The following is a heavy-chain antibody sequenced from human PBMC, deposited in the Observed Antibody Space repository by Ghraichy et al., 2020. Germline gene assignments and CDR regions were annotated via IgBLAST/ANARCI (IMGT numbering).Heavy chain of an antibody. J-gene: IGHJ6*03. V-gene: IGHV4-4*07. CDR1: GGSISSYY. Sequence: SETLSLTCTVSGGSISSYYWSWIRQPAGKGLEWIGRIYTSGSTNYNPSLKSRVTMSVDTSKNQFSLKLSSVTAADTAVYYCARDRVGYRTTVSNYYYYMDVWGKGTTVTVSS. CDR3: ARDRVGYRTTVSNYYYYMDV. D-gene: IGHD4-17*01. CDR2: IYTSGST.